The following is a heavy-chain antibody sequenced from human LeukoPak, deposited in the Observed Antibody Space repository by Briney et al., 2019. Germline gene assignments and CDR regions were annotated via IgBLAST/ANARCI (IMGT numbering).Heavy chain of an antibody. CDR3: ARGRLGSGWYRDFQH. CDR2: MNPNSGNT. Sequence: GASVKVSCKASGYTFTSYDINWVRQATGQGLEWMGWMNPNSGNTGYAQKFQGRVTMTRNTSISTAYMELSSLRSEDTAVYYCARGRLGSGWYRDFQHWGQGTLVTVSS. CDR1: GYTFTSYD. D-gene: IGHD6-19*01. J-gene: IGHJ1*01. V-gene: IGHV1-8*01.